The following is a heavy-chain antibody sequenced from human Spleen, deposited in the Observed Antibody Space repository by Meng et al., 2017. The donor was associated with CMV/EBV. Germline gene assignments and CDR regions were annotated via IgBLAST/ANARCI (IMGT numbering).Heavy chain of an antibody. Sequence: GGSLRLSCAASGFTFSSYEMNWVRQAPGKGLEWVSSISSSSTIYYADSVKGRFTISRDNSKNALFLQMNSLRAEDTAVYYCAREPRYSPHFDYWGQGTLVTVSS. V-gene: IGHV3-69-1*01. J-gene: IGHJ4*02. D-gene: IGHD1-14*01. CDR1: GFTFSSYE. CDR3: AREPRYSPHFDY. CDR2: ISSSSTI.